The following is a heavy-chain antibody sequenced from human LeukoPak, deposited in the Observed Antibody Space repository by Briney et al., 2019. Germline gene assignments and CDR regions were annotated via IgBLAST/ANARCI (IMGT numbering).Heavy chain of an antibody. CDR3: VPKGTEGY. J-gene: IGHJ4*02. V-gene: IGHV3-64D*06. CDR2: ISPTGGST. Sequence: GGSLRLSCSASGFAFSGYAMHWVRQAPGKGLQYVSAISPTGGSTYYADSVKGRFSISRDNSKNTLYLQMSSLRPEDTAVYYCVPKGTEGYWGQETLVTVSS. CDR1: GFAFSGYA.